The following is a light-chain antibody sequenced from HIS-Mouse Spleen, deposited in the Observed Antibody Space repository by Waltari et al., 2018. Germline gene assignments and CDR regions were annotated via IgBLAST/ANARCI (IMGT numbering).Light chain of an antibody. CDR2: KDS. J-gene: IGLJ2*01. V-gene: IGLV3-25*03. Sequence: SYELTQPPSVSVSPGQTARITCSGDALPKQYAYWYQQKPGQAPVRVIYKDSERPSGIPERVSGSGSGTTVTLTISGVQAADGANCFRQSADCSGTYVVICGGTELTVL. CDR3: QSADCSGTYVV. CDR1: ALPKQY.